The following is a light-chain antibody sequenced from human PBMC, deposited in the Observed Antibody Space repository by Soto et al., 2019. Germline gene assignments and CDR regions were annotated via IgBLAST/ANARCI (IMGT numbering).Light chain of an antibody. J-gene: IGLJ1*01. V-gene: IGLV3-21*02. Sequence: SYELTQPPSVSVAPGQTAKISCGGSNIGSTSVHWYQKKPGQAPVLVVYDDSERPSGNPERFSGSNSGNTATLTISRVAAGDEADYFCQVWDSRSAHPGVFGTGTKVTVL. CDR2: DDS. CDR3: QVWDSRSAHPGV. CDR1: NIGSTS.